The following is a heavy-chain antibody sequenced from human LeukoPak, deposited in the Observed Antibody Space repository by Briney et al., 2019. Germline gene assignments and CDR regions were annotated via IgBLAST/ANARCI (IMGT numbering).Heavy chain of an antibody. CDR2: IYHSGST. Sequence: SETLSLTCAVSGGSISSGGYSWSWIRQPPGKGLEWIGYIYHSGSTYYNPSLESRVTISVDRSKNQFSLKLSSVTAADTAVYYCARGRDIVVVPAATAWFDPWGQGTLVTVSS. D-gene: IGHD2-2*01. J-gene: IGHJ5*02. V-gene: IGHV4-30-2*01. CDR3: ARGRDIVVVPAATAWFDP. CDR1: GGSISSGGYS.